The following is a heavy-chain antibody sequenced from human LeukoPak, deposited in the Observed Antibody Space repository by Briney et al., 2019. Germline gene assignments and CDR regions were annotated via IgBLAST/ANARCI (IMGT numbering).Heavy chain of an antibody. CDR2: IKEDGSEK. V-gene: IGHV3-7*01. CDR1: RFTFSNYW. CDR3: GRGVAAGRSKSYYFEY. J-gene: IGHJ4*02. D-gene: IGHD6-13*01. Sequence: GGSLRLSCTASRFTFSNYWMSWVRQAPGKGLEWVANIKEDGSEKYYVDSVKGRFTISRDNAKNSLYLQMNSLRAEDTAVYHCGRGVAAGRSKSYYFEYWGQGTLVTVSS.